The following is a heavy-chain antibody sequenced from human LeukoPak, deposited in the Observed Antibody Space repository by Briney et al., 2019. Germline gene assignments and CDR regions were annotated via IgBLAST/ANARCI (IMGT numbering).Heavy chain of an antibody. CDR1: GFTFSSYA. J-gene: IGHJ5*02. Sequence: PGGSLRLSCAASGFTFSSYAMHWVRQAPGKGLEWVAVISYDGSNKYYADSVKGRFTISRDNSKNTLYLQMNSLRAEDTAVYYCARGQFGVVTHDWFDPWGQGTRVTVSS. D-gene: IGHD3-3*01. CDR3: ARGQFGVVTHDWFDP. CDR2: ISYDGSNK. V-gene: IGHV3-30-3*01.